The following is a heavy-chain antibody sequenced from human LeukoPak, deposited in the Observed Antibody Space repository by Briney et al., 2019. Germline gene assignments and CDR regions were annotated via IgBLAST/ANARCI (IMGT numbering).Heavy chain of an antibody. D-gene: IGHD3-3*01. Sequence: GGSLRLSCAASGFTFSSYWMSWVRQAPGKGLEWVANIKQDGSEKYYVDSVKGRFTISRDNAKNSLYLQMNSPRAEDTAVYYCARDHRGYDFWSGSVRDAFDIWDQGTIVTVSS. CDR2: IKQDGSEK. J-gene: IGHJ3*02. CDR1: GFTFSSYW. CDR3: ARDHRGYDFWSGSVRDAFDI. V-gene: IGHV3-7*01.